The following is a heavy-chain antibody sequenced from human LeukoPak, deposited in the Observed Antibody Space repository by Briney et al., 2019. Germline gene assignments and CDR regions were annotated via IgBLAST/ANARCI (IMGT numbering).Heavy chain of an antibody. D-gene: IGHD4-11*01. CDR2: IYYSGST. CDR1: GGSISSYY. V-gene: IGHV4-59*01. CDR3: ARVQSDAFDI. Sequence: SETLSLTCTVSGGSISSYYWSWIPQPPGKGLEWIGYIYYSGSTNYNPSLKSRVTISVDTSKNQFSLKLSSVTAADTAVYYCARVQSDAFDIWGQGTMVTVSS. J-gene: IGHJ3*02.